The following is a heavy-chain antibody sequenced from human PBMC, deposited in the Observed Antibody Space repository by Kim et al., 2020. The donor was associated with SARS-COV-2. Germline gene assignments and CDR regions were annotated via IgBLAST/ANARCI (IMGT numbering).Heavy chain of an antibody. Sequence: SETLSLTCTVSGGSISSSSYYWGWIRQPPGKRLEWIGSIYSSGNTFYNPSLKSRVTISVDSSKNQFSLKLSSVTAADTAVYYCARGPDIAGVASDYWGQGTLVTVSS. D-gene: IGHD3-3*01. CDR1: GGSISSSSYY. CDR2: IYSSGNT. J-gene: IGHJ4*02. V-gene: IGHV4-39*07. CDR3: ARGPDIAGVASDY.